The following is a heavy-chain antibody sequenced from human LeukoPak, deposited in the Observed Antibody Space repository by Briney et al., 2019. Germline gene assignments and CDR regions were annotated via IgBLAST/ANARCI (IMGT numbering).Heavy chain of an antibody. J-gene: IGHJ3*02. CDR2: INHSGST. D-gene: IGHD3-22*01. V-gene: IGHV4-34*01. CDR3: ARFDSSQAPDAFDI. Sequence: SETLSLTCAVYGGSFSGYYWSWIRQPPGKGLEWIGEINHSGSTNYNPSLKSRVTISVDTSKNQFSLKLSSVTAADTAVYYCARFDSSQAPDAFDIWGQGTMVTVSS. CDR1: GGSFSGYY.